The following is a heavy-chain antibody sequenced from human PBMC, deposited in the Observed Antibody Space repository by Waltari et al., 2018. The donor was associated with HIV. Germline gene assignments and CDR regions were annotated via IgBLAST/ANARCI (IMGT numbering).Heavy chain of an antibody. Sequence: QLQLQESGPGLVKPSETLSLTCNVSGGSITSSSDYWAWIRQPPGKELEWIGSRYYTGTTHYNPSLKRRVTISVDTSKNRFSLKLNSVTAADTAVYYCARLPDTPGVTWGRWFDRWGQGTLVTVSS. D-gene: IGHD3-3*01. CDR1: GGSITSSSDY. CDR2: RYYTGTT. CDR3: ARLPDTPGVTWGRWFDR. J-gene: IGHJ5*02. V-gene: IGHV4-39*01.